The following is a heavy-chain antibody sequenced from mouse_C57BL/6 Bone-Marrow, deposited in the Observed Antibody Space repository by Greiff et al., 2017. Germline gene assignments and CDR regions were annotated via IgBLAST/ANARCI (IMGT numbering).Heavy chain of an antibody. V-gene: IGHV1-5*01. D-gene: IGHD1-1*01. CDR3: TRIEYGSSWGFAY. J-gene: IGHJ3*01. Sequence: DVQLQQPGAELVMPGASVKLSCKASGYTFTSYWMHWVKQRPGQGLEWIGAIYPGNSDTSYNQKFKGKAKLTAFTSASTAYMELSSLTNEDSAVYYCTRIEYGSSWGFAYWGQGTLVTVSA. CDR2: IYPGNSDT. CDR1: GYTFTSYW.